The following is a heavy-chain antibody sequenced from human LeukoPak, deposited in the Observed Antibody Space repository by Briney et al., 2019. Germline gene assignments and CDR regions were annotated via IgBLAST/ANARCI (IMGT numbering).Heavy chain of an antibody. CDR2: ISGSGGST. V-gene: IGHV3-23*01. J-gene: IGHJ4*02. CDR1: GFTFSSYA. D-gene: IGHD1-26*01. Sequence: GGSLRLSCAASGFTFSSYAMSWVRQAPGKGLEWVSAISGSGGSTYYADSVKGRFTISRDNSKNTLYLQMDSLRAEDTAVYYCAKLPHPYSGSYRYYFDYWGQGTLVTVSS. CDR3: AKLPHPYSGSYRYYFDY.